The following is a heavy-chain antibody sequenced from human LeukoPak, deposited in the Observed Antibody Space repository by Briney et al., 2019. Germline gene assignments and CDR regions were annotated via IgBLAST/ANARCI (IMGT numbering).Heavy chain of an antibody. J-gene: IGHJ3*02. Sequence: SETLSLTCTVSGGSISTYSWSWIRQPPGKGLEWIGYIYYSGSTNYNPSLKSRVTISVDTSKNQFSLKLSSVTAADTAVYYCARVGCSSTSCYARSDAFDIWGQGTMVTVSS. CDR3: ARVGCSSTSCYARSDAFDI. V-gene: IGHV4-59*01. D-gene: IGHD2-2*01. CDR2: IYYSGST. CDR1: GGSISTYS.